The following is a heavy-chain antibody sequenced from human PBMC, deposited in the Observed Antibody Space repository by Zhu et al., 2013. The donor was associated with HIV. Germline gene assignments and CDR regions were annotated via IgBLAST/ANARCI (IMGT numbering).Heavy chain of an antibody. V-gene: IGHV1-24*01. CDR3: ATASDNWNDA. CDR1: GYSLTELS. J-gene: IGHJ5*02. CDR2: FDPKDGET. Sequence: QVQLLQSGAEVKKPGASVKVSCKVSGYSLTELSMHWVRQAPGKGLSGWEVFDPKDGETIYAQKFQGRVTMTEDTSTDTAYMELSSLRSEDTAVYYCATASDNWNDAWGQGTLVTVSS.